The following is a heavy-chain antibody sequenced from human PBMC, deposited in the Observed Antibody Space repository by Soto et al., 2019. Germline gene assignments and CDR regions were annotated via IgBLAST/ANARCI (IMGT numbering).Heavy chain of an antibody. V-gene: IGHV3-30-3*01. D-gene: IGHD3-3*02. Sequence: GGSLRLSCAASEFMFNNFAMNWVRQAPGKGLEWVALISYDGSHKYYADSVKGRITISRDNSRNTLYVQMNSLRAEDTALYYCAKHFSGPYPTYFFDYWGPGTLVTVSS. J-gene: IGHJ4*02. CDR1: EFMFNNFA. CDR3: AKHFSGPYPTYFFDY. CDR2: ISYDGSHK.